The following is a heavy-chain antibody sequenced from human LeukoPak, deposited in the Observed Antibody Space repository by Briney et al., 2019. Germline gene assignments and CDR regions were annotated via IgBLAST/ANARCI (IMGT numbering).Heavy chain of an antibody. J-gene: IGHJ4*02. CDR2: INPGNSDT. CDR1: EYCVGYW. V-gene: IGHV5-51*01. CDR3: ARARTYYEVFTTFTHTYLFDC. D-gene: IGHD3-9*01. Sequence: GDSRNPSCHVVEYCVGYWMAWFRQMPGKGLEWLGSINPGNSDTNYTPSFKGQVTISANNSTTTPYLQWSSLKASDSAIYYCARARTYYEVFTTFTHTYLFDCGGQGTPVTVP.